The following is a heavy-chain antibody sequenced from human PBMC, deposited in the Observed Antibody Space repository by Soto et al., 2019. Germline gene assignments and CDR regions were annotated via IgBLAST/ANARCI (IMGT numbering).Heavy chain of an antibody. D-gene: IGHD2-2*01. CDR2: IYYSGAT. CDR3: ARLRVVPAAMWAFDD. CDR1: GGSIRSSSYY. Sequence: SETLSLTCTVSGGSIRSSSYYWGWIRQSPGKGLEWIGSIYYSGATYYNPSLKRRVTISADTSMNQVSLKLTSVTAADTAVYYCARLRVVPAAMWAFDDWGQGTQVTVSS. J-gene: IGHJ4*02. V-gene: IGHV4-39*01.